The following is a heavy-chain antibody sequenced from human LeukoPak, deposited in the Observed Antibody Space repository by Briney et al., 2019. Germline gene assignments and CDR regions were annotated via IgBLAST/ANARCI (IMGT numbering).Heavy chain of an antibody. V-gene: IGHV1-8*01. CDR2: MNPNSGNT. CDR3: AREGFMVRGVTSTTNWFDP. Sequence: ASVKVSCKASGYTFTSYDINWVRQATGQGLEWMGWMNPNSGNTSYAQKFQGRVTMTRDMSTSTVYMELSSLRSEDTAVYYCAREGFMVRGVTSTTNWFDPWGQGTLVTVSS. D-gene: IGHD3-10*01. CDR1: GYTFTSYD. J-gene: IGHJ5*02.